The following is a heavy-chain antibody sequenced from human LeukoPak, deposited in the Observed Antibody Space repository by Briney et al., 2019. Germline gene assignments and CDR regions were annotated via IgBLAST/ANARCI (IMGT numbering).Heavy chain of an antibody. J-gene: IGHJ4*02. D-gene: IGHD1-26*01. CDR1: GFTFSSYG. CDR3: AKGPNIEGATKDRVFDY. Sequence: PGGSLRLSCAASGFTFSSYGMHWVRQAPGKGLEWVAFIRYDGSNKYYADSVKGRFTISRENSKNTLYLQMNSLKAEDTAVYYCAKGPNIEGATKDRVFDYWGQGTLVTVSS. CDR2: IRYDGSNK. V-gene: IGHV3-30*02.